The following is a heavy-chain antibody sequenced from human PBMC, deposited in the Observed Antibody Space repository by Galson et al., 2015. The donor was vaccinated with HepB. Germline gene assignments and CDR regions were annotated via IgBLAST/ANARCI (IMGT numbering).Heavy chain of an antibody. D-gene: IGHD3-22*01. CDR2: ISSNGDTT. J-gene: IGHJ2*01. Sequence: SLRLSCAASGFSFSSYDMFWVRQAPGKGLEYVSGISSNGDTTYYADSVKGRFTISRDNSKNTLYLQMSSLRTEDTAVYSCVKPYYYNSRGRGYFDLWGRGTLVTVSS. CDR3: VKPYYYNSRGRGYFDL. CDR1: GFSFSSYD. V-gene: IGHV3-64D*06.